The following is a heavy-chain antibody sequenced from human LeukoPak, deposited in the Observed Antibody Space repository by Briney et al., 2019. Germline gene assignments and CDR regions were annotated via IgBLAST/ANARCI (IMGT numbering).Heavy chain of an antibody. CDR1: GFTFSSYW. Sequence: GGSLRLSCAASGFTFSSYWMHWVRRAPGKGLVWVSVINTDGSSTNYADSVKGRFTISGDNAKNTLFPQMNSLRADDTAVYYCARRTAAGKYYFDSWGQGTLVTVSS. CDR3: ARRTAAGKYYFDS. J-gene: IGHJ4*02. CDR2: INTDGSST. V-gene: IGHV3-74*01. D-gene: IGHD6-13*01.